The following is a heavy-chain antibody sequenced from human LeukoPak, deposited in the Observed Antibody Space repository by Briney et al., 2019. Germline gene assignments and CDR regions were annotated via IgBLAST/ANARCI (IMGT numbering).Heavy chain of an antibody. CDR2: ISGSGGST. J-gene: IGHJ4*02. V-gene: IGHV3-23*01. CDR1: GSTFSSYA. Sequence: PGGSLRLSCAASGSTFSSYAMSWVRQAPGKGLEWVSTISGSGGSTYYADSVKGRFTISRDNSKNTLYLQMGSLRAEDMAVYYCARDLARSPSYWGQGTLVTVSS. D-gene: IGHD5-12*01. CDR3: ARDLARSPSY.